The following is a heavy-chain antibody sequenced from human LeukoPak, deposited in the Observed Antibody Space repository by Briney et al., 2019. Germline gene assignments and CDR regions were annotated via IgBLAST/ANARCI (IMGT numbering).Heavy chain of an antibody. D-gene: IGHD3-22*01. CDR1: GYTFTSYG. J-gene: IGHJ4*02. Sequence: AASVKVSCKASGYTFTSYGISWVRQAPGQGLEWMGWISAYNGDTNYAQKLQGRVTMTTDTSTSTAYMELRSLRSDDTAVYYCARFIYYYDCSGYYSLFEYWGQGTLVTVSS. CDR2: ISAYNGDT. V-gene: IGHV1-18*01. CDR3: ARFIYYYDCSGYYSLFEY.